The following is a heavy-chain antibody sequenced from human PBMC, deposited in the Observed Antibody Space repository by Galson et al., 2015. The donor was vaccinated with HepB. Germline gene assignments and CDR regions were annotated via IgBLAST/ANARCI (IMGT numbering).Heavy chain of an antibody. D-gene: IGHD7-27*01. CDR2: ISSSSSTI. CDR3: ARVFKGNWGTGGREKKDAFDI. V-gene: IGHV3-48*02. CDR1: GFTFSSYS. J-gene: IGHJ3*02. Sequence: SLRLSCAASGFTFSSYSMNWVRQAPGKGLEWVSYISSSSSTIYYADSVKGRFTISRDNAKNSLYLQMNSLRDEDTAVYYCARVFKGNWGTGGREKKDAFDIWGQGTMVTVSS.